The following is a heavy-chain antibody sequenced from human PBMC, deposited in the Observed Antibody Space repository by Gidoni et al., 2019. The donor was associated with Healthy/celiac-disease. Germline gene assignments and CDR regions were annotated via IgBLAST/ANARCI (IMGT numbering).Heavy chain of an antibody. J-gene: IGHJ5*02. V-gene: IGHV2-26*01. CDR1: GFSLSNARMG. CDR3: ALIRGCSGGSFYSSSEKNNWFDP. D-gene: IGHD2-15*01. Sequence: QVTLKESGPVLVKPTETLQLTCTVFGFSLSNARMGVSWIRQPPGKALEWLAHIFSNDEKSYSTSLKSRLTISKDTSKSHVVLTMTNIDPVYTATYYCALIRGCSGGSFYSSSEKNNWFDPWGQGTLVTVSS. CDR2: IFSNDEK.